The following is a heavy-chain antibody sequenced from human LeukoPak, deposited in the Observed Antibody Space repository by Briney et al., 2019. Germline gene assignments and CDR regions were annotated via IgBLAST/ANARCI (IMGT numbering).Heavy chain of an antibody. D-gene: IGHD1-26*01. J-gene: IGHJ5*02. CDR1: GGSISNYY. Sequence: SETLSLTCTVSGGSISNYYWHWLRQPPGKGLEWIGYIYYSGGTNYNPSLKSRVTISVDTSKNQFSLKLRSVTAADTAVYYCARDPSGSFFNWFDPWGQGTLVTVSS. CDR2: IYYSGGT. CDR3: ARDPSGSFFNWFDP. V-gene: IGHV4-59*01.